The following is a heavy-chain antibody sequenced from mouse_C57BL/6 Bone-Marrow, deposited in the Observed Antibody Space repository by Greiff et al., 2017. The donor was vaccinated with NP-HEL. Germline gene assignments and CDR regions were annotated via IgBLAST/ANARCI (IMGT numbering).Heavy chain of an antibody. D-gene: IGHD1-1*01. CDR3: ARKGITTVVATKRAWFAY. J-gene: IGHJ3*01. CDR2: INPNNGGT. V-gene: IGHV1-26*01. Sequence: EVQLQQSGPELVKPGASVKISCKASGYTFTDYYMNWVKQSHGKSLEWIGDINPNNGGTSYNQKFKGKATLTVDKSSSTAYMELRSLTSEDSAVYYCARKGITTVVATKRAWFAYWGQGTLVTVSA. CDR1: GYTFTDYY.